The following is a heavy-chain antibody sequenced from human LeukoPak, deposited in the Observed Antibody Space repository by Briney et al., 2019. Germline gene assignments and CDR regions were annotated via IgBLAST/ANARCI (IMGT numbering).Heavy chain of an antibody. Sequence: GRSPRLSCAASGFTFSSYAMHWVRQAPCKGLEWVAVISYDGSNKYYAASVKGRFTISRDNSKNTLYLQMNSLRAEDTAVYYCARTKNYDFWSGPFEGFDYWGQGTLVTVSS. V-gene: IGHV3-30-3*01. CDR3: ARTKNYDFWSGPFEGFDY. CDR2: ISYDGSNK. D-gene: IGHD3-3*01. J-gene: IGHJ4*02. CDR1: GFTFSSYA.